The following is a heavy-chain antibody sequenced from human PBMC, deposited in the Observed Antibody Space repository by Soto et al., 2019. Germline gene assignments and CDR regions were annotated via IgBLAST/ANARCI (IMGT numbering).Heavy chain of an antibody. Sequence: GGSLRLSCAASGFTFSSYSMNWVRQAPGKGLEWVSSIISSSSYIYYADSVKGRFTISRDNAKNSLYLQMNSLRAEDTAVYYCARDLLGRYYYDSSGYYDYWGQGTLVTVSS. J-gene: IGHJ4*02. CDR3: ARDLLGRYYYDSSGYYDY. V-gene: IGHV3-21*01. D-gene: IGHD3-22*01. CDR1: GFTFSSYS. CDR2: IISSSSYI.